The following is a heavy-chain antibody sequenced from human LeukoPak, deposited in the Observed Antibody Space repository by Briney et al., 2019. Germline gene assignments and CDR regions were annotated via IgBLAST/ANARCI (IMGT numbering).Heavy chain of an antibody. CDR3: ARGGPDYDFWRGLEYFDY. CDR1: GGSISSYY. V-gene: IGHV4-4*07. D-gene: IGHD3-3*01. CDR2: IYTSGST. J-gene: IGHJ4*02. Sequence: SETLSLTCTASGGSISSYYRSWIRQPAGKGLEWIGRIYTSGSTNYNPSLKSRVTMSVDTSKNQFSLKLSSVTAADTAVYYCARGGPDYDFWRGLEYFDYWGQGTLVTVSS.